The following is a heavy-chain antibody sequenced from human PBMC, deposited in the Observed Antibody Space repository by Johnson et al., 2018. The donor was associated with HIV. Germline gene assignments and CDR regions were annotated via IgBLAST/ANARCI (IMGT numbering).Heavy chain of an antibody. V-gene: IGHV3-13*01. CDR1: GFTFSSYD. CDR2: IGTAGDT. D-gene: IGHD3/OR15-3a*01. Sequence: VQLVESGGGLVKPGVSLRLSCAASGFTFSSYDIHWVRQGTGKGLEWVSAIGTAGDTYYAGSVKGRFTIPRENAKNSLYLQMNSLRAGDTAVYYCARDGRGLDAFDIWGQGTVVTVSS. J-gene: IGHJ3*02. CDR3: ARDGRGLDAFDI.